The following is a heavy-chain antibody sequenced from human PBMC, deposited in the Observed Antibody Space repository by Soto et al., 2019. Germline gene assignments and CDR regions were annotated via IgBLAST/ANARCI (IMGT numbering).Heavy chain of an antibody. CDR2: ISVIGRTT. J-gene: IGHJ4*02. CDR1: GFTFNSHA. D-gene: IGHD3-9*01. Sequence: PGGSLRLSCAASGFTFNSHAMSWVRQAPGKGLEWVSIISVIGRTTYYADSVKGRFTISRDNSRNTLFLQMNALRVEDTAIYYCVKDRRKNFDILTGAASDSWGPGTLVTVSS. V-gene: IGHV3-23*01. CDR3: VKDRRKNFDILTGAASDS.